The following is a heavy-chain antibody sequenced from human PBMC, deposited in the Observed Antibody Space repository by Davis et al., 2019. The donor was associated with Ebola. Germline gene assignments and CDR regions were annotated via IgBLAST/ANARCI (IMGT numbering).Heavy chain of an antibody. Sequence: GESLKISCAASGFTFSSYGMHWVRQAPGKGLEWVAVIWYDGSNKYYADSVKGRFTISRDNSKNTLYLQMNSLKIEDTAVYYCARESGGGIDYWGQGTLVTVSS. V-gene: IGHV3-33*08. J-gene: IGHJ4*02. D-gene: IGHD1-26*01. CDR3: ARESGGGIDY. CDR1: GFTFSSYG. CDR2: IWYDGSNK.